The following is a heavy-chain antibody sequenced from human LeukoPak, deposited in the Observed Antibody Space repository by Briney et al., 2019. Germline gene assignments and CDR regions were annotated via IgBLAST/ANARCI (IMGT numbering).Heavy chain of an antibody. J-gene: IGHJ4*02. V-gene: IGHV3-23*01. CDR2: ISGSGGSI. Sequence: TGGSLRLSCAASGFPFSSYAMSWVRQAPGKGQEWISAISGSGGSIEYADSVKGRFTISRDNSKNTLYLQMNSLRAEDTAVYYCVKGLAVIPGAPSYFDYWGQGTLVTVSS. CDR3: VKGLAVIPGAPSYFDY. D-gene: IGHD2-2*01. CDR1: GFPFSSYA.